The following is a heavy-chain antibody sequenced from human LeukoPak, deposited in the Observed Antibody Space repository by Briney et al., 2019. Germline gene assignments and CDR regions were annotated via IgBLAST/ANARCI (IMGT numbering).Heavy chain of an antibody. CDR2: IYYSGGT. D-gene: IGHD2-15*01. Sequence: PAETLSLTCTVSGGSISSYYWSWIRQPPGKGLGWIGYIYYSGGTNYNPSLKSRVTISVDTSKNQFSLKLSSVTAADTAVYYCASNIKRVAPFDYWGQGTLVTVSS. CDR1: GGSISSYY. J-gene: IGHJ4*02. V-gene: IGHV4-59*01. CDR3: ASNIKRVAPFDY.